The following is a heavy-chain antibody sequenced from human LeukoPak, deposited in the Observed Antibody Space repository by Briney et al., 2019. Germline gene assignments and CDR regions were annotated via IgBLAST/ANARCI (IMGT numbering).Heavy chain of an antibody. CDR2: INPNSGGT. CDR1: GYTFTDYY. Sequence: ASVKVSCKASGYTFTDYYIHWVRQAPGQGLEWMGWINPNSGGTNYAQKFQGRVTMTRDTSISTAYMELSRLRSDGTAVYYCASSIVYCSSTSCYFNWGQGTLVTVSS. V-gene: IGHV1-2*02. D-gene: IGHD2-2*01. CDR3: ASSIVYCSSTSCYFN. J-gene: IGHJ4*02.